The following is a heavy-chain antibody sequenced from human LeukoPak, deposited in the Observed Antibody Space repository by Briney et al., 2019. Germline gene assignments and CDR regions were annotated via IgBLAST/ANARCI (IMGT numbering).Heavy chain of an antibody. CDR3: ARDTSNRFDP. CDR2: INHSGST. V-gene: IGHV4-34*01. J-gene: IGHJ5*02. Sequence: AETLSLTCAVYGGSFSGYYWSWIRQPRGKGLEWIGEINHSGSTNYKPSLKSRVTISVDTSNNQFSLKLTSVTAADTAVYYCARDTSNRFDPWGQGTLVTVSS. CDR1: GGSFSGYY.